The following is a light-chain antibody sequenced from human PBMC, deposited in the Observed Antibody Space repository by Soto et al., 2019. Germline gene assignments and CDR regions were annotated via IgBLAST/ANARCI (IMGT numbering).Light chain of an antibody. V-gene: IGKV3-20*01. J-gene: IGKJ1*01. Sequence: ENVLTQSPGTLSLSPGERATLSCRASQSVSSSDLAWYQQKPGQAPSLLIYGASSRATGIPDRFSGSGSGTDFTLTISRLEPEDFAVYYCQQHRSPWTFGQGTKVEIK. CDR3: QQHRSPWT. CDR1: QSVSSSD. CDR2: GAS.